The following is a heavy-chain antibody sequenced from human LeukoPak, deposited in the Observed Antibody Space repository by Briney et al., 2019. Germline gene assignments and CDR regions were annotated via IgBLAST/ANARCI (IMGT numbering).Heavy chain of an antibody. CDR3: ARGDIVATPVDY. J-gene: IGHJ4*02. Sequence: SVKVSCKASGGTFSSYAIGWVRQAPGQGLEWMGRIIPILGIANYAQKFQGRVTITADKSTSTAYMELSSLRSEDTAVYYCARGDIVATPVDYWGQGTLVTVSS. V-gene: IGHV1-69*04. D-gene: IGHD5-12*01. CDR2: IIPILGIA. CDR1: GGTFSSYA.